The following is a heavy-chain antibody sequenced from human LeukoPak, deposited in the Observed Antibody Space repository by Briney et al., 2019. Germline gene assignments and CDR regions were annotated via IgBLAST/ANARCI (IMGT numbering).Heavy chain of an antibody. CDR1: GGPFSTYY. V-gene: IGHV4-34*01. CDR2: INHSGST. Sequence: SETLSLLCAVYGGPFSTYYWTWIRQPPGKGLEWIGEINHSGSTNYNPSLKSRVPISVDTSKNQFSLNLSSVTAADTAMYYCARVFDSGSQAYFYYMDVWGKGTTVTIS. CDR3: ARVFDSGSQAYFYYMDV. J-gene: IGHJ6*03. D-gene: IGHD3-10*01.